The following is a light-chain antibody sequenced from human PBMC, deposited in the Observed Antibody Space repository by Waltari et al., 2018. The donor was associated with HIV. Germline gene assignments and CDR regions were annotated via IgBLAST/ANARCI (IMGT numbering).Light chain of an antibody. CDR2: DAS. CDR1: RSVSTN. Sequence: ETVLTQSPATLSVSPGERASLSCRASRSVSTNLAWYQQKPGQAPRVLIYDASTRATGIPARFSGSGSGTDFTLTISSLQSEDFAVYYCQQYKDWLSFGGGTKVDIK. V-gene: IGKV3-15*01. CDR3: QQYKDWLS. J-gene: IGKJ4*01.